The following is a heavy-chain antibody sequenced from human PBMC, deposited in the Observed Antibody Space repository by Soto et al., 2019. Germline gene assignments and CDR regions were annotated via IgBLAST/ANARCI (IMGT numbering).Heavy chain of an antibody. V-gene: IGHV4-59*08. CDR3: ARGQSTVVTPIDY. CDR2: IYYSGST. Sequence: SETLSLTCTVSGGSISSYYWSWIRQPPGKGLEWIGYIYYSGSTNYNPSLKSRVTISVDTSKNQFSLKLSSVTAADTAVYYCARGQSTVVTPIDYWGQGTLVTVSS. CDR1: GGSISSYY. J-gene: IGHJ4*02. D-gene: IGHD4-17*01.